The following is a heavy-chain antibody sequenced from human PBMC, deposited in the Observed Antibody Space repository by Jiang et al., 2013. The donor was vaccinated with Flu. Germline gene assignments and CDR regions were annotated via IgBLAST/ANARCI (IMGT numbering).Heavy chain of an antibody. V-gene: IGHV3-21*01. Sequence: QLLESGGGLVKPGGSLRLSCAASRFTFSTYTMNWVRQAPGKGLEWVSSVSNAGSYRYYADSVKGRFTISRDNPKNSVYLQMNSLRAEDTAVYYCARDDPYSTSSDGFDLWGQGTVVTVSS. CDR3: ARDDPYSTSSDGFDL. CDR2: VSNAGSYR. D-gene: IGHD6-6*01. CDR1: RFTFSTYT. J-gene: IGHJ3*01.